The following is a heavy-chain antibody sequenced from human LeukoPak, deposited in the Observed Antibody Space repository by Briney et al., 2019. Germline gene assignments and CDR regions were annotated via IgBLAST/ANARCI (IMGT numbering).Heavy chain of an antibody. D-gene: IGHD2-2*01. Sequence: PGGSLRLSCAASGFTFSNYVINWVRQAPGKGLEWVSSISSGSTYIYYADLVKGRFTISRDNANSSLYLQMSSLRDEDTALYYCARIVVVPAATTYYFDYWGQGTLVTVSS. CDR1: GFTFSNYV. CDR3: ARIVVVPAATTYYFDY. V-gene: IGHV3-21*04. J-gene: IGHJ4*02. CDR2: ISSGSTYI.